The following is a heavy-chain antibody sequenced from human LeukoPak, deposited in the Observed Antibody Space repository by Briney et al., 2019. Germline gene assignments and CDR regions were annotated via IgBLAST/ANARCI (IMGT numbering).Heavy chain of an antibody. D-gene: IGHD3-22*01. CDR2: ISSSSSTI. CDR3: ARADDSSGYYPDAFDI. V-gene: IGHV3-48*01. CDR1: GFTFSSYS. Sequence: GGSLGLSCAASGFTFSSYSMNWVRQAPGKGLEWVSYISSSSSTIYYADSVKGRFTISRDNAKNSLYLQMNSLRAEDTAVYYCARADDSSGYYPDAFDIWGQGTMVTVSS. J-gene: IGHJ3*02.